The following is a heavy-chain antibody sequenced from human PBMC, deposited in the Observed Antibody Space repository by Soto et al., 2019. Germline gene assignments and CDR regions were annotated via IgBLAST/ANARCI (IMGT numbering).Heavy chain of an antibody. CDR2: ISYDGSNK. CDR3: ARDQGDYSYFDL. D-gene: IGHD3-10*01. V-gene: IGHV3-30-3*01. CDR1: GFTFSSYA. Sequence: QVQLVESGGGVVQPGRSLRLSCAASGFTFSSYAMHWVRQAPGKGLEWVAVISYDGSNKYYADSVKGRFTISRDNSKNTLYLQMNSLRAEDTAVYYCARDQGDYSYFDLWGRGTLVTVSS. J-gene: IGHJ2*01.